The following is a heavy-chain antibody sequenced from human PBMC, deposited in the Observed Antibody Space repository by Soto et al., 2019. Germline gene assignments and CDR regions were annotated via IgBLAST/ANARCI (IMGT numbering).Heavy chain of an antibody. Sequence: AQEKVSCKPSAYTFTSYGSNRVRHPPGQGHEWMGWISAYTGNTNYAQKLQGRVTMTTAPSASTAYMELRSLRSDDTAEYYCARKPTGTTRYYYYYVMDVRG. CDR1: AYTFTSYG. CDR2: ISAYTGNT. J-gene: IGHJ6*02. D-gene: IGHD1-7*01. CDR3: ARKPTGTTRYYYYYVMDV. V-gene: IGHV1-18*04.